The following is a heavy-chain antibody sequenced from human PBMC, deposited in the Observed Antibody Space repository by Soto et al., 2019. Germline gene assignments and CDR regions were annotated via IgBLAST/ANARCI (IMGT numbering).Heavy chain of an antibody. Sequence: AGSVILSCAASGFTFSSYCMHWVLQAPGKGLEWVAVIWYDGSNKYYADSVKGRFTISRDNSKNTLYLQMNSLRAEDTAVYYCARDPNWNYGIDYWGQGTMVTVSS. V-gene: IGHV3-33*01. CDR3: ARDPNWNYGIDY. CDR1: GFTFSSYC. J-gene: IGHJ4*02. D-gene: IGHD1-7*01. CDR2: IWYDGSNK.